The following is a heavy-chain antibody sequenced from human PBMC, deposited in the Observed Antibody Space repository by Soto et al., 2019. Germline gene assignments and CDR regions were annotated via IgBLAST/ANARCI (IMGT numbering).Heavy chain of an antibody. D-gene: IGHD2-8*01. Sequence: HPGGSLRLSCAASGFTFSNYALTWVRQAPGKGLEWVSAITSSGGSTYYADSVEGRFTVSRDNSKNTLYLQMNSLRAEDSALYYCTIRVLIYDWGQGTQVTVSS. J-gene: IGHJ4*02. CDR1: GFTFSNYA. V-gene: IGHV3-23*01. CDR3: TIRVLIYD. CDR2: ITSSGGST.